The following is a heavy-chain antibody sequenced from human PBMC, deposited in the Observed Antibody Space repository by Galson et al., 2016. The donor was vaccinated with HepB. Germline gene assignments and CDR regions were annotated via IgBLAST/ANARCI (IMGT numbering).Heavy chain of an antibody. CDR2: IDPSYSYK. CDR1: GYSFPTYW. Sequence: QSGAEVTKPGESLRISCKGSGYSFPTYWISWVRQMPGKGLEWMGRIDPSYSYKNYSPSFQGHVTISADKSINTAYLQWSRLKASDTAMYYCARPREGGDCGGDCNDAFDIWGQGTLVTVSS. CDR3: ARPREGGDCGGDCNDAFDI. J-gene: IGHJ4*02. D-gene: IGHD2-21*02. V-gene: IGHV5-10-1*01.